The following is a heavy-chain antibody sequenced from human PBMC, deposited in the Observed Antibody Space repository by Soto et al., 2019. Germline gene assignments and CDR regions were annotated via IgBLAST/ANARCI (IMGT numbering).Heavy chain of an antibody. CDR2: ISGTGTTT. V-gene: IGHV3-23*01. D-gene: IGHD2-8*01. CDR3: VKAVYLLDFDY. CDR1: GFTFSSYA. Sequence: VGSLRLSCAASGFTFSSYAMTWVRQVPGKGLEWVSTISGTGTTTYYADSVKGRFTISRDNSKNTLYLQMNSLRTEDTAVYYCVKAVYLLDFDYWGQGTLVTVSS. J-gene: IGHJ4*02.